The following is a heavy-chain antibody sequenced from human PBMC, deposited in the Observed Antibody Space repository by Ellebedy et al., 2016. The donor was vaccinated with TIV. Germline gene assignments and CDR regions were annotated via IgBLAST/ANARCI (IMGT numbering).Heavy chain of an antibody. D-gene: IGHD1-14*01. CDR1: GFTVSSNY. Sequence: GESLKISCAASGFTVSSNYMSWVRQAPGKGLEWVSVIYSGGSTYYADSVKGRFTISRDNSKNTLYLQMNSLRAEDTAVYYCARGERYMAIDYWGQGTLVTVSS. CDR2: IYSGGST. V-gene: IGHV3-66*01. CDR3: ARGERYMAIDY. J-gene: IGHJ4*02.